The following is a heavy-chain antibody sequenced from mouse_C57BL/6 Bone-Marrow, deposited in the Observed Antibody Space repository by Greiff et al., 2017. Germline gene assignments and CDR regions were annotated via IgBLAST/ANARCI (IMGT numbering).Heavy chain of an antibody. CDR2: IDPSDSYT. V-gene: IGHV1-59*01. CDR3: ASNYPSWFAY. Sequence: QVQLQQPGAELVRPGTSVKLSCKASGYTFTSYWMHWVKQRPGQGLEWIGVIDPSDSYTNYNQKFKGKATLTVDTSSSAAYMQLSSLTSEGSAVYCCASNYPSWFAYWGQGTLVTVSA. CDR1: GYTFTSYW. J-gene: IGHJ3*01. D-gene: IGHD2-1*01.